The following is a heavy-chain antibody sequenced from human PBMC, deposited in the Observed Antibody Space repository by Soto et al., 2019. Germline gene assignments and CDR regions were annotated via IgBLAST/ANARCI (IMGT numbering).Heavy chain of an antibody. Sequence: GSLKLSCAASGFTFSSYEMNWVRQAPGKGLEWVSYISSSGSTIYYADSVKGRFTISRDNAKNSLYLQMNSLRAEDTAVYYCARLDGGPLSRYYYGMDVWSQGTTVTVSS. D-gene: IGHD3-10*01. CDR3: ARLDGGPLSRYYYGMDV. CDR1: GFTFSSYE. CDR2: ISSSGSTI. V-gene: IGHV3-48*03. J-gene: IGHJ6*02.